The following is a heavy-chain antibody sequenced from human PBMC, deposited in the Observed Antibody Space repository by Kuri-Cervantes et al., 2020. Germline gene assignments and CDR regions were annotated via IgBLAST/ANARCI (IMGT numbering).Heavy chain of an antibody. Sequence: SCTVSGGSISSGDYYWSWIRQPPGKGLEWIGYIYYSGSTYYNPSLKSRVTISVDTSKNQFSLKLSSVTAADTAVYYCARRAVGVTRALRDWGQGTLVTVSS. CDR3: ARRAVGVTRALRD. CDR1: GGSISSGDYY. D-gene: IGHD3-10*01. CDR2: IYYSGST. J-gene: IGHJ4*02. V-gene: IGHV4-31*02.